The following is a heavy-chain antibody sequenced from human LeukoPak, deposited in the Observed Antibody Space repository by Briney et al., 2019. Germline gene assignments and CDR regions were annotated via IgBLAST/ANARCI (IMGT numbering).Heavy chain of an antibody. Sequence: PGGSLRLSCAASGFTFSNYAMSWVRQAPGKGLEWVSGISGSGGSTYYADSVKGRFTISRDNSKNTLYLQMKSLTDEDTAVYYCAKKWGVGTTTLDYFDYWGQGTLVTVSS. CDR3: AKKWGVGTTTLDYFDY. D-gene: IGHD1-26*01. CDR1: GFTFSNYA. J-gene: IGHJ4*02. CDR2: ISGSGGST. V-gene: IGHV3-23*01.